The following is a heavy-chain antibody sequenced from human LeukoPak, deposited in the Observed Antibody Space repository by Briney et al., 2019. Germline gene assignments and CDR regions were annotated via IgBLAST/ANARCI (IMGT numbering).Heavy chain of an antibody. V-gene: IGHV1-8*01. CDR3: ARVLRSSGWYY. CDR2: MNPNSGNT. J-gene: IGHJ4*02. D-gene: IGHD6-19*01. CDR1: GYTFTSYD. Sequence: GASVKVSCKASGYTFTSYDNNWVRQAAGQGLEWMGWMNPNSGNTGYAQKFQGRVTMTRDSSITTAYMELSSLRSEDTAVYYCARVLRSSGWYYWGQGTLVTVSS.